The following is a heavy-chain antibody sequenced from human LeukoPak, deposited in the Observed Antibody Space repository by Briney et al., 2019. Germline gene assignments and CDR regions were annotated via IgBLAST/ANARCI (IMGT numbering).Heavy chain of an antibody. CDR1: GYSFTSYW. J-gene: IGHJ4*02. D-gene: IGHD2-8*01. CDR3: ARQAYCTNGVCYIPGDY. Sequence: GGSLQISCKGSGYSFTSYWIGWVRQMPGKGLEWMGIIYPGDSDTRYSPSFQGQVTISADKSISTAYLQWSSLKASDTAMYYCARQAYCTNGVCYIPGDYWGQGTLVTVSS. V-gene: IGHV5-51*01. CDR2: IYPGDSDT.